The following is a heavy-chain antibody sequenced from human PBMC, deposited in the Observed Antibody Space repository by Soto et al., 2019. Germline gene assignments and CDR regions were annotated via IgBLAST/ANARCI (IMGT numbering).Heavy chain of an antibody. D-gene: IGHD1-20*01. Sequence: SETLSLTCAVSGGSISSGGYSWSWIRQPPGKGLEWIGYIYHSGSTYYNPSLKSRVTISVDRSKNQFSLKLSSVTAADTAVYYCARGGNWSSGWFDPWGQGTLVTVSS. CDR3: ARGGNWSSGWFDP. CDR2: IYHSGST. CDR1: GGSISSGGYS. V-gene: IGHV4-30-2*01. J-gene: IGHJ5*02.